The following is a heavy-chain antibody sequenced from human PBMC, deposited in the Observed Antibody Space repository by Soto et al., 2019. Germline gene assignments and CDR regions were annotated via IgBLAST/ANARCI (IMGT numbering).Heavy chain of an antibody. Sequence: GGSLRLSCAASGFTVSSTYMSWVRQAPGRGLEWVSVLFSGGTTSYADSVKGRFTVFRDNSKNTLFLQLNNVGAEDTAVYYCARSRTTYTYDSSGYDTNFDFWGQGTLVTVSS. CDR1: GFTVSSTY. CDR3: ARSRTTYTYDSSGYDTNFDF. V-gene: IGHV3-66*01. J-gene: IGHJ4*02. D-gene: IGHD3-22*01. CDR2: LFSGGTT.